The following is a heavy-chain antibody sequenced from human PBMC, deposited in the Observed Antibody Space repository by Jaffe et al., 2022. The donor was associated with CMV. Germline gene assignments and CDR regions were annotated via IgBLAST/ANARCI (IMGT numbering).Heavy chain of an antibody. Sequence: EVQLVESGGGLIQPGGSLRLSCAASGFTVSNNYMSWVRQAPGKGLDWVSVISGAGRRDYADSVKGRFTISRDNSKNILYLQINSLQVEDTAMYYCATSTRFGGGWFDYWGQGILVTVSS. CDR2: ISGAGRR. CDR3: ATSTRFGGGWFDY. CDR1: GFTVSNNY. V-gene: IGHV3-53*01. J-gene: IGHJ4*02. D-gene: IGHD6-19*01.